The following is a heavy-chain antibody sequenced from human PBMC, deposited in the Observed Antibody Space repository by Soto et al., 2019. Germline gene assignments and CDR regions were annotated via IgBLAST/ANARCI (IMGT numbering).Heavy chain of an antibody. CDR1: GFTFSSYG. CDR3: ARWWGEHLDY. J-gene: IGHJ4*02. CDR2: IWYDGSNK. Sequence: QVQLVESGGGVVQPGRSLRLSCAASGFTFSSYGMHWVRQAPGKGLEWVAVIWYDGSNKYYADSVKGRFTISRDNSKNTLDLQMNSLRAEDTAVYYCARWWGEHLDYWGQGTLVTVSS. V-gene: IGHV3-33*01. D-gene: IGHD2-15*01.